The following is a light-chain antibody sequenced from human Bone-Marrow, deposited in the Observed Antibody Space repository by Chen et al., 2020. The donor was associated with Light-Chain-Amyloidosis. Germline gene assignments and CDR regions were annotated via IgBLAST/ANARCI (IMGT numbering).Light chain of an antibody. CDR1: QSLLHSNGYNY. CDR2: LGS. CDR3: QQYGTSPLT. Sequence: DIVMTQSPLSLPVTPGEPASISCRSSQSLLHSNGYNYLDWYLQKPGQSPQLLMYLGSNRASGVPDRFTGSGSGTDFTLTINRLEPEDFAMYYCQQYGTSPLTFGGGTKVEIK. V-gene: IGKV2-28*01. J-gene: IGKJ4*01.